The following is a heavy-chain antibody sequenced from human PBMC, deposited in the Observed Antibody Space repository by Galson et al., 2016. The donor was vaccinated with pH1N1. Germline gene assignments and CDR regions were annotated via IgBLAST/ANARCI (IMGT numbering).Heavy chain of an antibody. CDR1: GFTFSNHG. D-gene: IGHD6-19*01. V-gene: IGHV3-23*01. CDR3: ARDYRGSSGRKYYYYMDV. CDR2: ISGSGAYT. J-gene: IGHJ6*03. Sequence: SLRLSCAASGFTFSNHGMTWVRQAPGKGLDWVSTISGSGAYTYYTGSVRGRFTLSRDNSKNTLYLQMNSLRAEDTAAHYCARDYRGSSGRKYYYYMDVWGKGTTVTVSS.